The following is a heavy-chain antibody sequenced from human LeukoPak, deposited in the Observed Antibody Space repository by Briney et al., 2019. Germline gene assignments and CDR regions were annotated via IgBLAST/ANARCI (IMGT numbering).Heavy chain of an antibody. Sequence: PGGSLRLSCAASGFTFSSYAMSWVHQAPGKGLEWVANIKQDGSEKYYVDSVKGRFTISRDNAKNSLYLQMNSLRAEDTAVYYCARDQYPMVTGAFDIWGQGTMVTVSS. CDR2: IKQDGSEK. D-gene: IGHD5-18*01. J-gene: IGHJ3*02. CDR1: GFTFSSYA. V-gene: IGHV3-7*01. CDR3: ARDQYPMVTGAFDI.